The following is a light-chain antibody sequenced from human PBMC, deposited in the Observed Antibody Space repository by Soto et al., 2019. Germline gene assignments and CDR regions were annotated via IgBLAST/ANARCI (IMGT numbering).Light chain of an antibody. V-gene: IGKV4-1*01. CDR3: QQYYSTPYT. Sequence: DIVMTQSPDSLAVSLGERATINCKSSQSVLHSSHNENYLVWYQQKPGQPPKLLIYWASTRESGVPDRFSGSGSGTDFTFTISSLQAEYVAVYYCQQYYSTPYTFGQGTKLEIK. CDR1: QSVLHSSHNENY. J-gene: IGKJ2*01. CDR2: WAS.